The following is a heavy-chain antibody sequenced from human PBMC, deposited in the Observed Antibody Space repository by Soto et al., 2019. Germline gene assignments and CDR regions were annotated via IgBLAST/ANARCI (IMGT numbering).Heavy chain of an antibody. V-gene: IGHV3-30-3*01. J-gene: IGHJ3*02. D-gene: IGHD3-10*01. CDR3: AREGSGAAFDI. CDR2: ISFDGTNN. Sequence: PGGSLRLSYAASGFSFSSFAMHWVRQAPGKGLEWLAAISFDGTNNYFADSVKGRFTISRDNSKNTMYLQMNSLRAEDTAVYYCAREGSGAAFDIWGQGTMVTVSS. CDR1: GFSFSSFA.